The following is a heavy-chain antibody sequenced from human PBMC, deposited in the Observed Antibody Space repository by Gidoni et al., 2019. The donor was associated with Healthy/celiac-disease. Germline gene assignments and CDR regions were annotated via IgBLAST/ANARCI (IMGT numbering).Heavy chain of an antibody. Sequence: QVQLVQSGAEVKKPGASVKVSCKVSGYTLTELSMHWVRQAPGKGLEWMGGFDPEDGETIYAQKFQGRVTMTEDTSTDTAYMELSSLRSEDTAVYYCATGDPYCSSTSCPFDYWGQGTLVTVSS. D-gene: IGHD2-2*01. CDR2: FDPEDGET. V-gene: IGHV1-24*01. CDR1: GYTLTELS. J-gene: IGHJ4*02. CDR3: ATGDPYCSSTSCPFDY.